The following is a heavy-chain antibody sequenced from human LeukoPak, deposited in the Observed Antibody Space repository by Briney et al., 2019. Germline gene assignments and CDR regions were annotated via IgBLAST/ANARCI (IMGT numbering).Heavy chain of an antibody. CDR2: IYYSGST. D-gene: IGHD6-13*01. J-gene: IGHJ4*02. Sequence: SETLSLTCTVSSYSISSGYYWGWIRQPPGKGLEWIGYIYYSGSTNYNPSLKSRVTISVDTSKNQFSLKLSSVTAADTAVYYCARVYSSSWQVGLFDYWGQGTLVTVSS. V-gene: IGHV4-61*01. CDR3: ARVYSSSWQVGLFDY. CDR1: SYSISSGYY.